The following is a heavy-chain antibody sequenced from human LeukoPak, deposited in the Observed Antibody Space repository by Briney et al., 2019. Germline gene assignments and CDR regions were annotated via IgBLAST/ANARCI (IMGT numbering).Heavy chain of an antibody. CDR2: IKQDGSEK. CDR3: ARVASSSWYSLFDP. D-gene: IGHD6-13*01. Sequence: GGSLRLSCAASGFTLSSYWMSWVRQAPGKGLEWVANIKQDGSEKYYVDSVKGRFTISRDNAKNSLYLQMNSLRAEDTAVYYCARVASSSWYSLFDPWGQGTLVTVSS. CDR1: GFTLSSYW. V-gene: IGHV3-7*01. J-gene: IGHJ5*02.